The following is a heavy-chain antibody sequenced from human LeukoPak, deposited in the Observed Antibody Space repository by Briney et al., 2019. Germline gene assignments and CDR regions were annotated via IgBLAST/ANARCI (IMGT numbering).Heavy chain of an antibody. CDR1: GFTFSSYG. Sequence: TGGSLRLSCAASGFTFSSYGMHWVRQAPGKGLEWVADISYDGTNKNYADSVKGRFTISRDNSKNTLYLQMNSLRGEDTAVYYCPRARYRAWDYWGQGTLVTVSS. J-gene: IGHJ4*02. D-gene: IGHD3-16*02. V-gene: IGHV3-30*03. CDR3: PRARYRAWDY. CDR2: ISYDGTNK.